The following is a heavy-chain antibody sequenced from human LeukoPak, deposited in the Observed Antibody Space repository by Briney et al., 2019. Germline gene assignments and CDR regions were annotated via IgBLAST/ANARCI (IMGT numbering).Heavy chain of an antibody. CDR1: GDSISIYY. Sequence: PSKTLSLTCTVSGDSISIYYWSWIRQPAGKGLEWIGRTYTSGSTNYNPSLNSRVTMSVDTSKNQFSLKLSSVTAADTAVYYCARATQYSGNFRGPEYFQHWGQGTLVTVSS. V-gene: IGHV4-4*07. D-gene: IGHD1-26*01. J-gene: IGHJ1*01. CDR2: TYTSGST. CDR3: ARATQYSGNFRGPEYFQH.